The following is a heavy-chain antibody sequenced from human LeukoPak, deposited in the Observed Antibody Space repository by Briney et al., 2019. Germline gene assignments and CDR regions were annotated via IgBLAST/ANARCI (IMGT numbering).Heavy chain of an antibody. Sequence: SETLSLTCTVSGDSISNYCWGWIRQPPGKGLEWIAYVCNTGSSGGTNYNPSLKSRVTLSIDTPNSQFSLRLSSVPAADTAVYYCGRDFSGSIDCWGQGVLVTVSS. D-gene: IGHD3-10*01. CDR3: GRDFSGSIDC. V-gene: IGHV4-59*12. CDR1: GDSISNYC. J-gene: IGHJ4*02. CDR2: VCNTGSSGGT.